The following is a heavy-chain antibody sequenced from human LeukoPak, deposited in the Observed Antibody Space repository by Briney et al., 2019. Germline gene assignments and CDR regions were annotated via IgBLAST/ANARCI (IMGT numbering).Heavy chain of an antibody. J-gene: IGHJ5*02. CDR3: ARDHVVGLAPFDP. Sequence: ASVKVSCKASGYTFTSYYMHWVRQAPGERLEWMGWINTGKGNTKYSQKFQGRVTITMDTSASTAYMGLSSLRSEDTAVYYCARDHVVGLAPFDPWGQGTLVTVSS. CDR2: INTGKGNT. V-gene: IGHV1-3*04. CDR1: GYTFTSYY. D-gene: IGHD2-15*01.